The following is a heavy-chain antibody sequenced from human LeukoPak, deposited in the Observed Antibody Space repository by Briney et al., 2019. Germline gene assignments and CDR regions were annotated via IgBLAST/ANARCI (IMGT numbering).Heavy chain of an antibody. CDR2: IIPIFGTA. Sequence: GSSVKVSCKASGGTFSSYAISWVRQAPGQGLEWMGRIIPIFGTANYAQKFQGRVTITTDESTSTAYMELSSLRSEDTAVYYCGLRSIATTGKKGLDYWGQGTLVIVSS. V-gene: IGHV1-69*05. CDR1: GGTFSSYA. J-gene: IGHJ4*02. D-gene: IGHD6-13*01. CDR3: GLRSIATTGKKGLDY.